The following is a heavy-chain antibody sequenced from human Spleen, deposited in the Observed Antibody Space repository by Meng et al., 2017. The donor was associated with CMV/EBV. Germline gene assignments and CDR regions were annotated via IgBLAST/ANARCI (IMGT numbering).Heavy chain of an antibody. J-gene: IGHJ4*02. CDR1: GFTVSSNY. CDR3: ASSPVLGRRELLGYFDY. CDR2: IYSGGST. Sequence: GESLKISCAASGFTVSSNYMSWVRQAPGKWLEWVSIIYSGGSTYYADSVKGRFTISRDNPKNTLYLQINRLRVEDTAVYYCASSPVLGRRELLGYFDYWGQGTLVTVSS. D-gene: IGHD1-26*01. V-gene: IGHV3-53*01.